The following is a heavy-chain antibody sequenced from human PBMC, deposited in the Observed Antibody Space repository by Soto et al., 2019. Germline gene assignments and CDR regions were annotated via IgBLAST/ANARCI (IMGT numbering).Heavy chain of an antibody. D-gene: IGHD5-18*01. V-gene: IGHV4-59*01. CDR3: ARDSRQLWSRSGYYYYMDV. J-gene: IGHJ6*03. Sequence: SETLSLTCTVSGGSISSYYWSWIRQPPGKGLEWIGYIYYSGSTNYNPSLKSRVTISVDTSKNQFSLKLSYVTAADTAVYYCARDSRQLWSRSGYYYYMDVWGKGTTVTVSS. CDR1: GGSISSYY. CDR2: IYYSGST.